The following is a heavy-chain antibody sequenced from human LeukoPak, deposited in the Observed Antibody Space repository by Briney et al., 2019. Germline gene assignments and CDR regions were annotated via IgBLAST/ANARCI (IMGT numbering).Heavy chain of an antibody. Sequence: LGESLKVSCKGSGYSFTTYWIGWVRQMPGKGLEWMGIIYPGDSDTRYSPSFQGQVTISADKSINTTYLHWRSLKASDNAMYYCARAYGDYTGALYWGQGTLVTVSS. CDR2: IYPGDSDT. V-gene: IGHV5-51*01. CDR3: ARAYGDYTGALY. D-gene: IGHD4-17*01. CDR1: GYSFTTYW. J-gene: IGHJ4*02.